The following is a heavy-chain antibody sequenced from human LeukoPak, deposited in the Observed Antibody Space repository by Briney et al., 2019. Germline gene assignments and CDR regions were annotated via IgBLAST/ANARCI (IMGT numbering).Heavy chain of an antibody. J-gene: IGHJ4*02. V-gene: IGHV5-51*01. CDR1: GYIFTTYW. Sequence: GESLQISCQGSGYIFTTYWIVWVRQLPGKGLEWMGIIYPGDSDIRYSPSFQGQVTISADRSISTAYLQWNSLKASDSAIYYCASPRGFRYGSLDYWGQGTLVTVSS. CDR3: ASPRGFRYGSLDY. CDR2: IYPGDSDI. D-gene: IGHD1-26*01.